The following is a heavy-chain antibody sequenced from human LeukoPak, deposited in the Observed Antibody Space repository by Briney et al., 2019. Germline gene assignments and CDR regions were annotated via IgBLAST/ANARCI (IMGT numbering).Heavy chain of an antibody. D-gene: IGHD5-24*01. J-gene: IGHJ3*02. V-gene: IGHV3-53*01. CDR1: GFTFSSYS. Sequence: GGSLRLSCAASGFTFSSYSMNWVRQAPGKGLEWVSLIYSGGSTYYADSVKGRFTISRDNSKNTLYLQMNSLRAEDTAVYYCARRMAANAFDIWGQGTMVTVSS. CDR3: ARRMAANAFDI. CDR2: IYSGGST.